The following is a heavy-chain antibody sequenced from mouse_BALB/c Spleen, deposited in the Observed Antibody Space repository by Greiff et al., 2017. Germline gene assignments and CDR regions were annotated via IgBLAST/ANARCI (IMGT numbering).Heavy chain of an antibody. V-gene: IGHV3-2*02. Sequence: VQLKESGPGLVKPSQSLSLTCTVTGYSITSDYAWNWIRQFPGNKLEWMGYISYSGSTSYNPSLKSRISITRDTSKNQFFLQLNSVTTEDTATYYCARLSNSDYWGQGTTLTVSS. CDR1: GYSITSDYA. CDR2: ISYSGST. CDR3: ARLSNSDY. J-gene: IGHJ2*01.